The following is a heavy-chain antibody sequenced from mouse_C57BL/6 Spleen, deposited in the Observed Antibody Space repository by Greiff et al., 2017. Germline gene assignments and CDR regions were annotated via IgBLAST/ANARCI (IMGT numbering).Heavy chain of an antibody. CDR2: IHPNSGST. D-gene: IGHD2-4*01. V-gene: IGHV1-64*01. Sequence: QVQLQQPGAELVKPGASVKLSCKASGYTFTSYWMHWLKPRPGQGLEWIGMIHPNSGSTNYNEKFHSKATLTVDKSSSTAYMQLSGLTSEDSAVYYCARGYDYPFAYGGQGTLVTVSA. CDR1: GYTFTSYW. J-gene: IGHJ3*01. CDR3: ARGYDYPFAY.